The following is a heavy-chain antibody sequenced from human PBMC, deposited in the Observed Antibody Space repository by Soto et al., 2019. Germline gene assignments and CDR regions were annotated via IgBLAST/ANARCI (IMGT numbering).Heavy chain of an antibody. Sequence: QVQLQESGPGLVKPSQTLSLTCTVSGGSISSGGYYWSWIRQHPGKGLEWIGYIYYSGSTYYNPALQSRVTISVDTSKTQFSLKLSSVTATDTAVYYCASGSIWGAPMDVWGQGTTVTVSS. D-gene: IGHD3-16*01. CDR2: IYYSGST. CDR1: GGSISSGGYY. CDR3: ASGSIWGAPMDV. J-gene: IGHJ6*02. V-gene: IGHV4-31*03.